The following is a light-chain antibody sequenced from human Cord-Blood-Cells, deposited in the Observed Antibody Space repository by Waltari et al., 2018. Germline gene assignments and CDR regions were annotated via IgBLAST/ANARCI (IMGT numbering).Light chain of an antibody. CDR2: WAS. CDR1: QSVLYSSNNTNY. Sequence: DIVMTQSPDSLAVSLGERATINCKSSQSVLYSSNNTNYLAWYQQKPGLPPKLLIYWASTREAGVPDRFSGSGSGTDFTLTISSLQAEDVAVYYCQQYYSTPPSFTFVPGTKVDIK. J-gene: IGKJ3*01. CDR3: QQYYSTPPSFT. V-gene: IGKV4-1*01.